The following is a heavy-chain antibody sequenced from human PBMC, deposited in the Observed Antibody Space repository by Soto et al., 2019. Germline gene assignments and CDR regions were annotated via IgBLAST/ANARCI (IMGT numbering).Heavy chain of an antibody. V-gene: IGHV3-11*06. CDR2: ISPGSRYP. D-gene: IGHD2-15*01. J-gene: IGHJ5*02. CDR3: VRGGGGGLFDP. CDR1: GFTFGDSY. Sequence: PGGSLRLSCAGSGFTFGDSYMSWIRQAPGKGLEWLSYISPGSRYPAYADSVKGRFTISRDNAKRSLYLQMMSLTAEDTAIYYCVRGGGGGLFDPWGQGAMVTVSS.